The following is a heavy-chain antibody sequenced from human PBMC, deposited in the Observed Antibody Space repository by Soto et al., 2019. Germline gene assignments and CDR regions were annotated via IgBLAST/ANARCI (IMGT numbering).Heavy chain of an antibody. J-gene: IGHJ6*02. CDR3: ASPYCSSTSCYTSTRLAYGMDV. Sequence: VKVSCKASGGTFSSYAISWVRQAPGQGLEWMGGIIPIFGTANYAQKFQGRVTITADESTSTAYMELSSLRSEDTAVYYCASPYCSSTSCYTSTRLAYGMDVWGQGTTVTVSS. CDR2: IIPIFGTA. V-gene: IGHV1-69*01. CDR1: GGTFSSYA. D-gene: IGHD2-2*02.